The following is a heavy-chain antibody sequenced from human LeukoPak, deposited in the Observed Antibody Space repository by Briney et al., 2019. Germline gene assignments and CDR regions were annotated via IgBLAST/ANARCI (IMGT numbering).Heavy chain of an antibody. CDR3: ATGGGHSAWDYFDY. J-gene: IGHJ4*02. V-gene: IGHV3-30*04. D-gene: IGHD5-18*01. CDR1: GFTFSSYA. CDR2: ISYDGSNK. Sequence: GGSLRLSCAASGFTFSSYAMHWVRQAPGKGLEWVAVISYDGSNKYYADSVKGRFTISRDNSKNTLYLQMNSPRAEDTAVYYCATGGGHSAWDYFDYWGQGTLVTVSS.